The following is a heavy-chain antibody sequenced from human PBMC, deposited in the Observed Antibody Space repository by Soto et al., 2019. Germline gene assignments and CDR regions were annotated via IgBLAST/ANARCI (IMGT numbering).Heavy chain of an antibody. Sequence: GGSLRLSCAASGFTFSNFAMNWVRQAPGKGLEWVSGISGRGGTTYYADSVQGRVTISRDNSKNTLYLQMNSLRAEDTALYYCAKRDTTSPRGAFDIWGQGTMVTVSS. CDR1: GFTFSNFA. V-gene: IGHV3-23*01. CDR3: AKRDTTSPRGAFDI. J-gene: IGHJ3*02. CDR2: ISGRGGTT. D-gene: IGHD2-2*01.